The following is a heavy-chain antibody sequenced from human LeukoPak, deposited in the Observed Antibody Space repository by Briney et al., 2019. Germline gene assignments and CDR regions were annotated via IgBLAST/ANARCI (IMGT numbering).Heavy chain of an antibody. CDR1: GFTVSSNY. J-gene: IGHJ4*02. Sequence: GGSLRLSCAASGFTVSSNYMSWVRQAPGKGLEWVSVIYSGGSTYYADSVKGRFTISRDNSMNTLYLQMNSLRAEDTAIYYCAKDRAPTASPYLDYWGQGTLVTVSS. CDR2: IYSGGST. D-gene: IGHD6-25*01. CDR3: AKDRAPTASPYLDY. V-gene: IGHV3-66*01.